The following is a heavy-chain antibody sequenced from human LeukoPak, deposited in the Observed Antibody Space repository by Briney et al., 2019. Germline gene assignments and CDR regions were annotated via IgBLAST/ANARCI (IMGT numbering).Heavy chain of an antibody. J-gene: IGHJ5*02. D-gene: IGHD3-16*01. CDR3: AKAPGKNWGDSYWFDP. CDR2: ISVYNGNR. CDR1: GYTFISHG. V-gene: IGHV1-18*04. Sequence: ASVKVSCKASGYTFISHGITWLPQAPGQGLEWMGWISVYNGNRKYAEKFQDRLTMTTDTSTSTAYMEVKSLRSDDTAVYYCAKAPGKNWGDSYWFDPWGQGTLVTVSS.